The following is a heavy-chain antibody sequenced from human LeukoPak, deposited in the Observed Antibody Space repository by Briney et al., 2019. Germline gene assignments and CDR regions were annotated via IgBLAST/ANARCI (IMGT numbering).Heavy chain of an antibody. CDR3: AIRSGGSLLLHGGAFDI. J-gene: IGHJ3*02. CDR1: GYRFTSYW. CDR2: IYPGDSDT. V-gene: IGHV5-51*01. Sequence: GESLQISCKGSGYRFTSYWIGWVRQMPGKGLEWMGIIYPGDSDTRYSPSFQGQVTISADKSISTAYLQWSSLKASDTAMYYCAIRSGGSLLLHGGAFDIWGQGTMVTVSS. D-gene: IGHD2-15*01.